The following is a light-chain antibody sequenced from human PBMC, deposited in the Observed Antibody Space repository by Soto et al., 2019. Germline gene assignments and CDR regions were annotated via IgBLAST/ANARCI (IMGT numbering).Light chain of an antibody. CDR1: QDISDV. CDR2: SAN. Sequence: DIQMTQSPSALSASVGDRVTITCQASQDISDVLNWFQQRPGKVPKRLMYSANRLESGVPSRFSGSGSGTEFTLTISSLQPEDFATYYCLQHKSYPRTFGQGTKVDIK. CDR3: LQHKSYPRT. J-gene: IGKJ1*01. V-gene: IGKV1-17*03.